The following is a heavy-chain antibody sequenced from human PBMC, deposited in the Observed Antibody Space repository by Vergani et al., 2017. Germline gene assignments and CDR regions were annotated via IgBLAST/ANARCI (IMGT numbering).Heavy chain of an antibody. CDR3: ARDQGSGTNRHHYGLDV. D-gene: IGHD3-10*01. V-gene: IGHV3-21*06. CDR2: ISSSGNYV. Sequence: EEHLVESGGGLVKPGGSLRLSCVASGFTFGSYSVNWVRQAPGRGLEWVSSISSSGNYVYYAASVKGRFSISRDNAKNLLSLQMNSLRAGDTAVYYCARDQGSGTNRHHYGLDVWGQGTTVTVSS. CDR1: GFTFGSYS. J-gene: IGHJ6*02.